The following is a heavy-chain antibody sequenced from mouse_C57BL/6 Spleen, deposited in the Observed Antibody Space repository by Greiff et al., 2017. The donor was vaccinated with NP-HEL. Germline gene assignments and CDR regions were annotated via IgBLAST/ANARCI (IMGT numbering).Heavy chain of an antibody. V-gene: IGHV5-17*01. CDR3: ARGGNWDPYYYAMDY. D-gene: IGHD4-1*02. CDR1: GFTLSDYG. J-gene: IGHJ4*01. Sequence: EVKLMESGGGLVKPGGSLKLSCAASGFTLSDYGMHWVRQAPEKGLEWVAYISSGSSTIYYADTVKGRFTISRDNAKNTLFLQMTSLRSEDTAMYYCARGGNWDPYYYAMDYWGQGTSVTVSS. CDR2: ISSGSSTI.